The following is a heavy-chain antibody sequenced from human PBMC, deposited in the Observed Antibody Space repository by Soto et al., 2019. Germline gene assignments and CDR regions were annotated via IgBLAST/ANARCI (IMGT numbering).Heavy chain of an antibody. Sequence: SETLSLTFSVSGDSISNLDYFWAWIRQPPGQALEYIGYIYKSATTYYNPSFESRVAISVDTSKSQFTLNVTSVTAADTAVYFCARGRYCLTGRCFPNWSDSWGQGALVTVSS. CDR1: GDSISNLDYF. CDR2: IYKSATT. J-gene: IGHJ5*01. D-gene: IGHD7-27*01. CDR3: ARGRYCLTGRCFPNWSDS. V-gene: IGHV4-30-4*01.